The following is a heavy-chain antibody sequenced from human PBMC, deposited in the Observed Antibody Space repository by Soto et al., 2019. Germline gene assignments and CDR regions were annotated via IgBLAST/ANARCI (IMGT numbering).Heavy chain of an antibody. CDR2: ISSAGNKK. CDR1: GFSFNNFD. D-gene: IGHD6-13*01. J-gene: IGHJ4*02. V-gene: IGHV3-30*18. CDR3: AKDRGLAADFDS. Sequence: QVQLVESGGGVVQPGRSLRLSCAASGFSFNNFDMHWVRQAPGKGLEWVAVISSAGNKKFYADSVTGRFTISRDNSKNTLYLQVSSLRAEDTAVYYCAKDRGLAADFDSWGQGTQVTVSS.